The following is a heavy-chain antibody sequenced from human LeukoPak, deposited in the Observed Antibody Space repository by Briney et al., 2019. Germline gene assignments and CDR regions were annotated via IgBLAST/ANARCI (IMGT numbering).Heavy chain of an antibody. J-gene: IGHJ4*02. V-gene: IGHV3-7*01. CDR3: ARIYSGYDPPDYFDF. CDR2: IQQDGSEK. D-gene: IGHD5-12*01. CDR1: GFTFSNYW. Sequence: PGGSLRLPCAASGFTFSNYWMSWVRQAPGKGLEWVANIQQDGSEKYYVDSVRGRFTISRDNAKKSLYLQMNSLRAEDTAVYYCARIYSGYDPPDYFDFWGQGTLVTVSS.